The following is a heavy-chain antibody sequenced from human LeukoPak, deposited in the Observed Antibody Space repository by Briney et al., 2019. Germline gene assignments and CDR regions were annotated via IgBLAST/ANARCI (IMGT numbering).Heavy chain of an antibody. CDR3: ARTFDN. Sequence: PGGSLRLSYEASGFSFRNYEMNWVRQAPGKGLEWVSYISSTGSTIYYTDSVKGRFTISRDNAKNSLYLQMNSLRAEDTAVYYCARTFDNWGQGTLVTVSS. V-gene: IGHV3-48*03. J-gene: IGHJ4*02. CDR2: ISSTGSTI. CDR1: GFSFRNYE.